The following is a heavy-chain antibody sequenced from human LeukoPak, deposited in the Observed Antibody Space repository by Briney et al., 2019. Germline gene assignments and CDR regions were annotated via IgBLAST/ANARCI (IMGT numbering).Heavy chain of an antibody. Sequence: GGSLRLSCAASGFTFSSYWMSWVRQAPGKGLEWVANIKQDGSEKYYVDSVKGRFTISRDNAKNSLYLQMNSLRAEDTAVYYCATRFLEWSPPVWYFHLWGRGTLVTVSS. CDR2: IKQDGSEK. CDR1: GFTFSSYW. V-gene: IGHV3-7*01. J-gene: IGHJ2*01. CDR3: ATRFLEWSPPVWYFHL. D-gene: IGHD3-3*01.